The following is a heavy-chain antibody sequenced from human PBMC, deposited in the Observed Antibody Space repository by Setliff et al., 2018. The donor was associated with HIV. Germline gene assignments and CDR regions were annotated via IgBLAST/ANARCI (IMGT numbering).Heavy chain of an antibody. Sequence: PGESLKISCKGSGYNFANYWIGWVRQMPGKGLEWMGIVYPGDSDTKYSPSFRGQFAISVDKSITTAFLQWSSLKASDTALYYCARRRTSGSLLDAFDVWGQGTMVTVSS. CDR1: GYNFANYW. CDR3: ARRRTSGSLLDAFDV. D-gene: IGHD1-26*01. V-gene: IGHV5-51*01. CDR2: VYPGDSDT. J-gene: IGHJ3*01.